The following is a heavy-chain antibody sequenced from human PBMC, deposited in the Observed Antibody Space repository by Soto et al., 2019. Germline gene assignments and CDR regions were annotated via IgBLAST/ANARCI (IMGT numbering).Heavy chain of an antibody. CDR1: GGTFSSST. CDR3: ARIAVADVLGMDV. Sequence: ASVKVSCKASGGTFSSSTINWVRQATGQGLEWMGWMNPNSGNTGYAQKFQGRVTMTRNTSISTAYMELSSLRSEDTAVYYCARIAVADVLGMDVWGQGTTVTVSS. V-gene: IGHV1-8*02. J-gene: IGHJ6*02. CDR2: MNPNSGNT. D-gene: IGHD6-19*01.